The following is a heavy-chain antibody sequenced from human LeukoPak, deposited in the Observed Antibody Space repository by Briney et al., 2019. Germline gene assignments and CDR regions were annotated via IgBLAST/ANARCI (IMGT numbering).Heavy chain of an antibody. CDR1: GGTFSSYA. Sequence: ASVKVSCKASGGTFSSYAISWVRQAPGQGLEWMGGIILIFGTANYAQKFQGRVTITADESTSTAYMELSSLRSEDTAVYYCARDHLDYYGSGPHLHENYYYYGMDVWGQGTTVTVSS. D-gene: IGHD3-10*01. J-gene: IGHJ6*02. CDR3: ARDHLDYYGSGPHLHENYYYYGMDV. CDR2: IILIFGTA. V-gene: IGHV1-69*13.